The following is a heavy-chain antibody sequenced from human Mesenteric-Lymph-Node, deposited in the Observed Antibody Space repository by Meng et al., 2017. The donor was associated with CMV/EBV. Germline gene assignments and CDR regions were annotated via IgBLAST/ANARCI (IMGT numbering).Heavy chain of an antibody. CDR2: VFYSGST. J-gene: IGHJ4*02. CDR3: ARLGYCSSTSCHYYFDY. CDR1: GGSISSSSYY. V-gene: IGHV4-39*01. D-gene: IGHD2-2*01. Sequence: GSLRLSCTVSGGSISSSSYYWGWIRQPPGKGLEWIGSVFYSGSTNYNPSLKSRVTISVDTSKNQFSLNLSSVTAADTAVYYCARLGYCSSTSCHYYFDYWGQGTLVTVSS.